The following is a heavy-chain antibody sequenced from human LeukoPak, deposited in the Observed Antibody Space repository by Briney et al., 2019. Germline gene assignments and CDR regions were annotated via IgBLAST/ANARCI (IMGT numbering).Heavy chain of an antibody. Sequence: SVKVSCKASGGTFSSYAISWVRQAPGQGLEWMGGIIPIFGTANYAQKFQGRVTITADESTSTAYMELSSLRSEDTAVYYCAREASGYYGSGSYYKFDYWGQGTLVTVSS. J-gene: IGHJ4*02. D-gene: IGHD3-10*01. CDR2: IIPIFGTA. CDR1: GGTFSSYA. CDR3: AREASGYYGSGSYYKFDY. V-gene: IGHV1-69*13.